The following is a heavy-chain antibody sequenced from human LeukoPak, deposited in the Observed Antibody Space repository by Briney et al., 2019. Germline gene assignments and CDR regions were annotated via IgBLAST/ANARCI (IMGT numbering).Heavy chain of an antibody. D-gene: IGHD1-26*01. V-gene: IGHV1-69*02. CDR2: IIPILGIA. Sequence: GTSVKVSCKASGYTFTGYYMHWVRQAPGQGLEWMGRIIPILGIANYAQKFQGRVTITADKSTSTAYMELSSLRSEDTAVYYCATEAWDKRTGDYWGQGTLVTVSS. J-gene: IGHJ4*02. CDR3: ATEAWDKRTGDY. CDR1: GYTFTGYY.